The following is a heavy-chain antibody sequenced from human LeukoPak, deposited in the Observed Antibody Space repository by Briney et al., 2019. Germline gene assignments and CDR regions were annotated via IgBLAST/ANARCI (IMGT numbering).Heavy chain of an antibody. V-gene: IGHV3-7*01. CDR2: IKQDGSEK. J-gene: IGHJ4*02. Sequence: QPGGSLRLSCAASGFTFSTYWMSWVRQAPGKGLEWVANIKQDGSEKYYVDSVKGRFTISRDNAKNSLYLQMNTLRPEDTAVYYFAKERQNKDFWSGGDYWGQGNLVTVSS. CDR3: AKERQNKDFWSGGDY. D-gene: IGHD3-3*01. CDR1: GFTFSTYW.